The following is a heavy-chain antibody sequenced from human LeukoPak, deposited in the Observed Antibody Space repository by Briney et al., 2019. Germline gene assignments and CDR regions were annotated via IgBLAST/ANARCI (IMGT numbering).Heavy chain of an antibody. CDR2: IYYSGST. CDR1: GGSISSYY. D-gene: IGHD3-10*01. Sequence: PSETLSLTCTVSGGSISSYYWSWIRQPPGKGVGWIGYIYYSGSTNYNPSLKSRVTISVVTSKNQFSLKLSSVTAADTAVYYCGRHLYGSGSSRGFDYWGQGTLVTVSS. V-gene: IGHV4-59*08. J-gene: IGHJ4*02. CDR3: GRHLYGSGSSRGFDY.